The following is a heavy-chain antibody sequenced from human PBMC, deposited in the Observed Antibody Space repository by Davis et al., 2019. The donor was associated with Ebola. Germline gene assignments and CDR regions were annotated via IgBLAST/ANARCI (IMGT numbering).Heavy chain of an antibody. CDR1: GGSISSYY. CDR2: IYYSGST. Sequence: MPSETLSLTCTVSGGSISSYYWSWIRQPPGKGLEWLGYIYYSGSTNYNPSLKSRVTISVDTSKNQFSLKLSSVTAADTAVYYCARDEIRYYYDSSGYYSTPHWYFDLWGRGTLVTVSS. V-gene: IGHV4-59*01. D-gene: IGHD3-22*01. J-gene: IGHJ2*01. CDR3: ARDEIRYYYDSSGYYSTPHWYFDL.